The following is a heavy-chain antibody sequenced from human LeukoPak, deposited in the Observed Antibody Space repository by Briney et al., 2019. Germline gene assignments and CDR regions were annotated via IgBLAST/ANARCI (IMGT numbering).Heavy chain of an antibody. J-gene: IGHJ5*02. Sequence: NASETLSLTCTVSGGSISSGNYYWSWIRQPAGKGLEWIGRIYTSGSTNYNPSLKSRVTISVDTSKNQFSLKLSSVTAADTAVYYCARGPPYIVVVPAAIRGFDPWGQGTLVTVSS. CDR3: ARGPPYIVVVPAAIRGFDP. D-gene: IGHD2-2*02. CDR1: GGSISSGNYY. V-gene: IGHV4-61*02. CDR2: IYTSGST.